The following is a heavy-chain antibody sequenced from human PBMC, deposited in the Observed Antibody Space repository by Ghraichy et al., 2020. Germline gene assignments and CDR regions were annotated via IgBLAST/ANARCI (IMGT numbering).Heavy chain of an antibody. CDR1: GYTFTSYA. D-gene: IGHD6-13*01. V-gene: IGHV1-3*01. J-gene: IGHJ3*02. CDR2: INAGNGNT. Sequence: ASVKVSCKASGYTFTSYAMHWVRQAPGQRLEWMGWINAGNGNTKYSQKFQGRVTITRDTSASTAYMELSSLRSEDTAVYYCALGLAAAAPLDIWGQGTMVTVSS. CDR3: ALGLAAAAPLDI.